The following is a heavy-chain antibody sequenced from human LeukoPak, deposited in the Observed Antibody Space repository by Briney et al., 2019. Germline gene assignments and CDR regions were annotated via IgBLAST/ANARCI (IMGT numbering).Heavy chain of an antibody. CDR1: GFTFSTYT. CDR2: ISSNGGTT. Sequence: GGSLRLSCAASGFTFSTYTMHWVRQAPGKRLEYVSAISSNGGTTYYANSVKGRFTISRDNSKNTLYLQMGSLRAEDMAVYYCARTPSGVVVITSYDYWGQGTLVTVSS. CDR3: ARTPSGVVVITSYDY. V-gene: IGHV3-64*01. J-gene: IGHJ4*02. D-gene: IGHD3-22*01.